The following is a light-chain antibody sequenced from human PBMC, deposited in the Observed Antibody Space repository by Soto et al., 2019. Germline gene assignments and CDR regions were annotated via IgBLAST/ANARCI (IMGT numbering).Light chain of an antibody. CDR1: SGDVGYYNY. Sequence: QSALTQPASVSGSPGQSITISCTGTSGDVGYYNYVSWYQQHPGKAPKLIIFEVSNRPSGVSDRFSGSKSGNTASLTISGLQAEDEADYYCSSYTRATRYVFGTATQLTVL. V-gene: IGLV2-14*01. CDR3: SSYTRATRYV. CDR2: EVS. J-gene: IGLJ1*01.